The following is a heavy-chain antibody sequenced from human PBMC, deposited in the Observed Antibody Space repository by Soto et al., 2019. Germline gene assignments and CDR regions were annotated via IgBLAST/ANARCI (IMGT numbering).Heavy chain of an antibody. J-gene: IGHJ4*02. CDR1: GYTFTDYA. Sequence: QVQLVQSGAEVKKPGASVKVFCKASGYTFTDYAIHWVRQAPGQRLELMGWIAPGNGNTTYSQNFQGRVTITRDTSATTAYMELSSLRSEDTAVYYCAKGSRMWTPDYWGQGTLVTVSS. CDR3: AKGSRMWTPDY. CDR2: IAPGNGNT. D-gene: IGHD2-21*01. V-gene: IGHV1-3*01.